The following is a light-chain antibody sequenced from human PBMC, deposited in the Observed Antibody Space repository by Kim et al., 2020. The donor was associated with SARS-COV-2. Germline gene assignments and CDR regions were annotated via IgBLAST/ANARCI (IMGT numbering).Light chain of an antibody. Sequence: ATINCKSSQSVLYSSNNKSYLAWYQQKPGQPPKLLMYWASTRESGVPDRFSGSGSGTDFTLTISSLQAEDVAVYYCQQYYSTPLTFGGGTKVDIK. J-gene: IGKJ4*01. CDR2: WAS. V-gene: IGKV4-1*01. CDR1: QSVLYSSNNKSY. CDR3: QQYYSTPLT.